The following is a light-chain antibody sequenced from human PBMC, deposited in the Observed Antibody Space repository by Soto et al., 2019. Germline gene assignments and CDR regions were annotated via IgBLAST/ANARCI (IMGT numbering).Light chain of an antibody. V-gene: IGLV1-44*01. Sequence: QPVLTQPPSASGTPGQRVTIFCSGSSSNIESNAVNWYQQLPGTAPKVVIYNTNQRPSGVPDRFSGSKSGTSASLAISRLQSEDEADYYCAAWDDRLNGRVFGGGTKLTVL. CDR1: SSNIESNA. CDR2: NTN. CDR3: AAWDDRLNGRV. J-gene: IGLJ3*02.